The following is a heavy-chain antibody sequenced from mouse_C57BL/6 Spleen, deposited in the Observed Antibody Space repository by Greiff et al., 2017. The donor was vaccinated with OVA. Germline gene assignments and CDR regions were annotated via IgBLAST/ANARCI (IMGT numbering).Heavy chain of an antibody. CDR1: GFNIKDDY. V-gene: IGHV14-4*01. CDR3: TTATTVVEAGPWFAY. J-gene: IGHJ3*01. Sequence: EVQLQQSGAELVRPGASVKLSCTASGFNIKDDYMHWVKQRPEQGLEWIGWIDPENGDTEYASKFQGKATITADTSSNTAYLQLSSLTSEDTAVYYCTTATTVVEAGPWFAYWGQGTLVTVSA. CDR2: IDPENGDT. D-gene: IGHD1-1*01.